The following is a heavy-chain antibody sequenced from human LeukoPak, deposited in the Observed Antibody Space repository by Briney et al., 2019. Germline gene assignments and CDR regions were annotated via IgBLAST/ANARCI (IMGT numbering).Heavy chain of an antibody. CDR1: GLTFSDYY. J-gene: IGHJ4*02. Sequence: GGSLRLSCAASGLTFSDYYMSWIRQAPGKGLEWVSYITSSGSAIYYADSVRGRFTISRDNARNSMFLHMDDLRAEDTAIYYCATDIVSTSGDYWGQGTLVTVSS. CDR3: ATDIVSTSGDY. V-gene: IGHV3-11*01. D-gene: IGHD5/OR15-5a*01. CDR2: ITSSGSAI.